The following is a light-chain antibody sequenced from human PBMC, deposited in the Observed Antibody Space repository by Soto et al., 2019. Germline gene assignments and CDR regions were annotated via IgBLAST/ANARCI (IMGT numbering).Light chain of an antibody. CDR3: QQYIRWPLT. Sequence: TLFVSPGERATLSCRASQDVSSNLAWYQQKPGQAPSLLIYGASTRATGTPARFSGSGSGTEFTLTISSLQSEDFAVYFCQQYIRWPLTFGGGTKVDIK. V-gene: IGKV3-15*01. CDR1: QDVSSN. CDR2: GAS. J-gene: IGKJ4*01.